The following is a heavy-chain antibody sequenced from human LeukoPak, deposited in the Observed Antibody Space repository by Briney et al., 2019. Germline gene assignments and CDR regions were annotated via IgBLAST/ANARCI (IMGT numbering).Heavy chain of an antibody. J-gene: IGHJ6*03. CDR2: IYYSGST. V-gene: IGHV4-59*01. Sequence: SEALSLTRTVSGGSIRSYYWSWIRQPPGKGLEWIGYIYYSGSTNYNPSLKSRVTISVDTSKNQFSLKLSSVTAAGTAVYYCARVPPKTTVTTRYYYYYMDVWGKGTTVTVSS. CDR3: ARVPPKTTVTTRYYYYYMDV. D-gene: IGHD4-17*01. CDR1: GGSIRSYY.